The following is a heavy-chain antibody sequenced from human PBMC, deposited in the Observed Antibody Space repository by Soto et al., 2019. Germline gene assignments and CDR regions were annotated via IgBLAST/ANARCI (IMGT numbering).Heavy chain of an antibody. D-gene: IGHD2-15*01. J-gene: IGHJ2*01. CDR2: ISADNGDT. CDR3: ARCYCSAGSCFTCWHFDL. CDR1: GYTFTTSG. V-gene: IGHV1-18*01. Sequence: QVQVVQSGAEVKKPGASVKVACKASGYTFTTSGMSWVRQAPGQGLEWMGWISADNGDTNSAQKFQDRVTMTTDTSTNTAYMELRSLTSDDTAVYYCARCYCSAGSCFTCWHFDLWGRGTLVTVSS.